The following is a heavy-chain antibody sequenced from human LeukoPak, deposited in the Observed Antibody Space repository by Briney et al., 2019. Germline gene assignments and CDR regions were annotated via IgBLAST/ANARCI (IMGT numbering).Heavy chain of an antibody. Sequence: SETLSLTCTVSGGSISSYYWSWIRQPPGKGLEWIGYIYYSGSTNYNPSLKSRVTISVDTSKNLFSLKLSSVTAADTAVYYCVVYSSSWGYFDYWGQGTLVTVSS. J-gene: IGHJ4*02. CDR1: GGSISSYY. V-gene: IGHV4-59*01. D-gene: IGHD6-13*01. CDR2: IYYSGST. CDR3: VVYSSSWGYFDY.